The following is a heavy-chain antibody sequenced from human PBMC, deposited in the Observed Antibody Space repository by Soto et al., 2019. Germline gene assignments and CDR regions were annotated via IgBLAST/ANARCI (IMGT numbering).Heavy chain of an antibody. D-gene: IGHD6-13*01. J-gene: IGHJ6*02. V-gene: IGHV5-51*01. CDR3: ARTAAAGKYYYGVDV. CDR1: GYSFTSYW. CDR2: IYPGDSDT. Sequence: SGESLKISCKGSGYSFTSYWIGWVRQIPWKGLEWMGIIYPGDSDTRYSPSFQGQVTISADKSISTAYLQWSSLKASDTAIYYCARTAAAGKYYYGVDVWGQGTTVTVSS.